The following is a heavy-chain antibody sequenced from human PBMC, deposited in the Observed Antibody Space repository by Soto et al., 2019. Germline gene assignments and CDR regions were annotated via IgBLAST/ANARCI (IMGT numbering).Heavy chain of an antibody. J-gene: IGHJ4*02. Sequence: ASVKVSCKASGYTFTSYGISWVRQAPGQGLEWMGWISAYNGNTNYAQKLQGRVTMTTDTSTSTAYMELRSLRSDDTAVYYCARVGYYYGSGSYYADFDYWGQGTMVTVSS. CDR2: ISAYNGNT. V-gene: IGHV1-18*01. D-gene: IGHD3-10*01. CDR3: ARVGYYYGSGSYYADFDY. CDR1: GYTFTSYG.